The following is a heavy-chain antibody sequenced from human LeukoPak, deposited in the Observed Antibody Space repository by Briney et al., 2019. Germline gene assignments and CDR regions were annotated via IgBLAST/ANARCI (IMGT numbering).Heavy chain of an antibody. J-gene: IGHJ6*04. Sequence: PGGSLRLSCAASGFTFSSYAMSWVRQAPGKGLEWVSAISGSGGSTYYADSVKGRFTISRDNSKNTLYLQMNSLRAEDTAVYYCAKGAAAAGERLYYYYGVDVWGKGTTVTVSS. D-gene: IGHD6-13*01. CDR2: ISGSGGST. CDR1: GFTFSSYA. V-gene: IGHV3-23*01. CDR3: AKGAAAAGERLYYYYGVDV.